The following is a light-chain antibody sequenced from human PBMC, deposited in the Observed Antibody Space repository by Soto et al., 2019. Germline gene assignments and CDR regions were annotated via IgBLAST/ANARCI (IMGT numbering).Light chain of an antibody. Sequence: DIQLTQSPSSLSASVGDRVTITCRASQAITNYLAWLQQKPGKPPKTVIYAASSLQSGVPSRFSGSGSGTDFTLTISGLQPEDFANYYCQQYNGYALTFGGGTKVEIK. CDR2: AAS. J-gene: IGKJ4*01. CDR1: QAITNY. V-gene: IGKV1-16*01. CDR3: QQYNGYALT.